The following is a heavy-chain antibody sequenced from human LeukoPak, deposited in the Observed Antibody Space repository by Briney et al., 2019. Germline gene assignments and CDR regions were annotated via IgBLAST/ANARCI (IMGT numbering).Heavy chain of an antibody. CDR1: GFIFSTYA. CDR2: VSHDGGLK. V-gene: IGHV3-30*04. D-gene: IGHD3-22*01. J-gene: IGHJ4*02. Sequence: GGSLRLSCEASGFIFSTYAIHWVRQTPGKGLEWVAVVSHDGGLKYHADSVKGRFNIARDNSKNTVYLEMNSLRADDTAIYYCARDGYSDISGFSPLDYWDQGNLVTVSS. CDR3: ARDGYSDISGFSPLDY.